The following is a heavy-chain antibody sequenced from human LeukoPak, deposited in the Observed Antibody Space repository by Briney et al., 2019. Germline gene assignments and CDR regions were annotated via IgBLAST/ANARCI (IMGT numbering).Heavy chain of an antibody. J-gene: IGHJ5*02. CDR3: ARGPKAGTTTYNWFDP. D-gene: IGHD1-7*01. V-gene: IGHV1-8*03. Sequence: GASVKVSCKASGYTFTSYDINWVRQATGQGLEWMGWMNPNSGNTGYAQKFQGRVTITRNTSISTAYMELSSLRSEDTAVYYCARGPKAGTTTYNWFDPWGQGTLVTVSS. CDR1: GYTFTSYD. CDR2: MNPNSGNT.